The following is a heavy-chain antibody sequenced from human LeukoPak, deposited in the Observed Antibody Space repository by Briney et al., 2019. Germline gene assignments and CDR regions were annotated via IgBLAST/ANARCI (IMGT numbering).Heavy chain of an antibody. Sequence: GGSLRLSCSASGFTFSSFAMHWVREAPGKGLEYVAAISRNGGSTYYADSVKGRFTISRDNSKNTLYLQMNSLRAEDTAVYYCAKDRGSGYHYFDYWGQGTLVTVSS. CDR1: GFTFSSFA. D-gene: IGHD3-22*01. CDR3: AKDRGSGYHYFDY. J-gene: IGHJ4*02. CDR2: ISRNGGST. V-gene: IGHV3-64*04.